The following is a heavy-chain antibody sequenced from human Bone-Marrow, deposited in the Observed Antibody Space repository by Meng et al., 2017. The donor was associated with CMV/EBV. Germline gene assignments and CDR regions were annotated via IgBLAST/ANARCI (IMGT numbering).Heavy chain of an antibody. V-gene: IGHV1-69*10. CDR2: IIPILGIA. Sequence: TFSSYAISWVRQAPGQGLEWMGGIIPILGIANYAQKFQGRVTITADKSTSTAYMELSSLRSEDTAVYYCARDSDYDFWSGYSTFDYWGQGTLVTVSS. CDR3: ARDSDYDFWSGYSTFDY. D-gene: IGHD3-3*01. J-gene: IGHJ4*02. CDR1: TFSSYA.